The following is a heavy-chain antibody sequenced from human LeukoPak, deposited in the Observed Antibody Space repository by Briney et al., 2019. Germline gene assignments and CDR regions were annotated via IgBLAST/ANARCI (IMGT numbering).Heavy chain of an antibody. CDR2: VYYSGST. J-gene: IGHJ2*01. V-gene: IGHV4-59*08. CDR3: VRRDSSTYWYFDL. Sequence: PSETLSLTCTVSGGSISSYYWSWIRQPPGKGLEWIGYVYYSGSTNYNPSLKSRVTMSVDTSNSQFSLKLNSVTAADTAVYYCVRRDSSTYWYFDLWGRGTLVTVSS. CDR1: GGSISSYY. D-gene: IGHD6-13*01.